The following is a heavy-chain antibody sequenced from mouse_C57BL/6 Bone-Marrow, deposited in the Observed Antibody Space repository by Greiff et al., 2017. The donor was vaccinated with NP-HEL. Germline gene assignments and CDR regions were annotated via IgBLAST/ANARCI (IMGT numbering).Heavy chain of an antibody. D-gene: IGHD2-3*01. CDR3: ARSRGLLLFDD. Sequence: QVQLQQPGAELVMPGASVKLSCKASGYTFTSYWMHWVKQRPGQGLEWIGEIDPSDSYTNYNQKFKGKSTLTVDKSSSTAYMQLSSLTSEDSAVYYCARSRGLLLFDDWGKGTTLTVSS. CDR2: IDPSDSYT. J-gene: IGHJ2*01. V-gene: IGHV1-69*01. CDR1: GYTFTSYW.